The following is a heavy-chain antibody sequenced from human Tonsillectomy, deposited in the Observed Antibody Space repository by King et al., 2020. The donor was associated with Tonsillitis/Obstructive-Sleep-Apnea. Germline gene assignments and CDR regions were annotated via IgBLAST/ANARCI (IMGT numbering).Heavy chain of an antibody. CDR2: INPSGGST. CDR1: GYIFTSYY. V-gene: IGHV1-46*01. Sequence: QLVQSGAEVKKPGASVKVSCKASGYIFTSYYMHWVRQAPGQGLEWMGIINPSGGSTSYAQTFQGRVTMTRDTSTSTVYMELSSLRSEDTAVYYCAREGQLLMYYLDYWGQGTLVTVSS. CDR3: AREGQLLMYYLDY. J-gene: IGHJ4*02. D-gene: IGHD2-2*01.